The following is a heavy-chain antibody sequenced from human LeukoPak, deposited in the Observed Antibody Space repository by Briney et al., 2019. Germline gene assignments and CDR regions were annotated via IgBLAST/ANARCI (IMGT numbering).Heavy chain of an antibody. V-gene: IGHV3-30*04. Sequence: GGSLRLSCAASGFAFSSYAMHWVRQAPGKGLEWVAVSSYGGSKTYYADSVQGRFTISRDNSKNTLYLQMNSLRAEDTAVYYCARDYGGSSPFDYWGQGTLVTVSS. J-gene: IGHJ4*02. D-gene: IGHD4-23*01. CDR1: GFAFSSYA. CDR2: SSYGGSKT. CDR3: ARDYGGSSPFDY.